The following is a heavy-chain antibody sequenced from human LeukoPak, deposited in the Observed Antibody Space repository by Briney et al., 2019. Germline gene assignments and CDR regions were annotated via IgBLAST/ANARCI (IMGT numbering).Heavy chain of an antibody. CDR1: GFTVSSYY. CDR2: IKLDGTQK. Sequence: GGSLRLSCVASGFTVSSYYVSWVRQAPGRGLEWVANIKLDGTQKNYIQSVRGRFTISRDNARNFLYLQLSSLRAGDTAVYYCTRDFWTDYWGQGTLVTVSS. D-gene: IGHD3/OR15-3a*01. CDR3: TRDFWTDY. V-gene: IGHV3-7*01. J-gene: IGHJ4*02.